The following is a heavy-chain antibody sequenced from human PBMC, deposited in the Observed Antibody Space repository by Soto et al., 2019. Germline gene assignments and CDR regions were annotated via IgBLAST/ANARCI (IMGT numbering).Heavy chain of an antibody. J-gene: IGHJ3*02. Sequence: QVQLVQSGAEVKKPGASVKVSCKASGYTFTSYGISWVRQAPGQALEWMGWNSDYNGNTNYAQKLQGRVTMTTDTSTSTAYRELRSLRSDDTAVYYCARDDLAQGDAFDIWGQGKMVAVSS. CDR3: ARDDLAQGDAFDI. CDR1: GYTFTSYG. CDR2: NSDYNGNT. D-gene: IGHD3-3*02. V-gene: IGHV1-18*01.